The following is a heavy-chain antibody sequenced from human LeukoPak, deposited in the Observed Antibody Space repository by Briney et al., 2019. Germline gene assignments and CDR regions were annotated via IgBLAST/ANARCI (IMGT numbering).Heavy chain of an antibody. J-gene: IGHJ3*02. CDR2: IFPGGGEI. CDR1: GFTFSTFA. D-gene: IGHD7-27*01. Sequence: PGGSLRLSCAASGFTFSTFAMIWVRQPPGKGLEWVSSIFPGGGEIHYADSVRGRFTISRDNSKSTLSLQMNNLRAEDTAIYYCARDRHWGAFDIWGQGTMVTVSS. CDR3: ARDRHWGAFDI. V-gene: IGHV3-23*01.